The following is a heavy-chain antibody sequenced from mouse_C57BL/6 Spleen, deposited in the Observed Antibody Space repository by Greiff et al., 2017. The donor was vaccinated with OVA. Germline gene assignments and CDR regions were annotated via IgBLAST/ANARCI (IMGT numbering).Heavy chain of an antibody. CDR1: GYSITSGYD. Sequence: DVHLVESGPGMVKPSQSLSLTCTVTGYSITSGYDWHWIRHFPGNKLEWMGYISYSGSTNYNPSLKSRISITHDTSKNHFFLKLNSVTTEDTATYYCASWDMGYDYDGGFAYWGQGTLVTVSA. J-gene: IGHJ3*01. CDR3: ASWDMGYDYDGGFAY. V-gene: IGHV3-1*01. CDR2: ISYSGST. D-gene: IGHD2-4*01.